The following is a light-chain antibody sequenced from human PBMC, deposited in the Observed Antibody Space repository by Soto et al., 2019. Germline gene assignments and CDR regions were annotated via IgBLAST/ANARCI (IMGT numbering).Light chain of an antibody. CDR2: DAS. CDR3: QQYGNLPIT. V-gene: IGKV1-33*01. CDR1: QSISNY. J-gene: IGKJ5*01. Sequence: DIQMTQSPSSLSASVGDRVIITCRASQSISNYLNWYQQKPGKAPKLLIYDASSLETGVPSRFSGSGSGTDFTFTISSLQPEDIATYYCQQYGNLPITFGQGTRLEIK.